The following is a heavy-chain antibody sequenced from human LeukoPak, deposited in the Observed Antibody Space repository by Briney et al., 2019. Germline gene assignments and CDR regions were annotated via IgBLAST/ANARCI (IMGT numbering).Heavy chain of an antibody. V-gene: IGHV4-59*08. J-gene: IGHJ2*01. D-gene: IGHD6-13*01. CDR2: IYYGGRT. Sequence: SETLSLTCTVSGASVSSYYWSWIRQPPGRGLEWIGYIYYGGRTDYNPSPESRITISLDTSRNQVSLKLTSVTAADTAVYYCARYSSTWPYWYLDLWGRGTLVTVSS. CDR3: ARYSSTWPYWYLDL. CDR1: GASVSSYY.